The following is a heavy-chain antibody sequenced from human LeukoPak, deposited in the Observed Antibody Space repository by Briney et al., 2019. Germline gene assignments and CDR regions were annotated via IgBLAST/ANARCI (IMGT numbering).Heavy chain of an antibody. Sequence: GGSLRLSCAASGFTFSNHWIHWVRQAPGKGLVWVSRINSDGSSTSYADSVKGRFTISRDNAKNSLYLQMNSLRAEDTAVYYCAREGLYSSSWYGDPVDYWGQGTLVTVSS. D-gene: IGHD6-13*01. CDR1: GFTFSNHW. CDR2: INSDGSST. V-gene: IGHV3-74*01. CDR3: AREGLYSSSWYGDPVDY. J-gene: IGHJ4*02.